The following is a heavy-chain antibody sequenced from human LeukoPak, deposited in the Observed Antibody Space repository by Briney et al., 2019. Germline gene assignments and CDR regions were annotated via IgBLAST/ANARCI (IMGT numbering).Heavy chain of an antibody. J-gene: IGHJ4*02. CDR2: INHSGST. V-gene: IGHV4-34*01. CDR1: GGSFSGYY. D-gene: IGHD3-22*01. Sequence: PSETLSLTCAVYGGSFSGYYWSWIRQPPGKGLEWIGEINHSGSTNYNPSLKSRVTISVDTSKNQFSLKLSSVTAADTAVYYCARRAHRYYYDSSGYYSGWGQGALVTVSS. CDR3: ARRAHRYYYDSSGYYSG.